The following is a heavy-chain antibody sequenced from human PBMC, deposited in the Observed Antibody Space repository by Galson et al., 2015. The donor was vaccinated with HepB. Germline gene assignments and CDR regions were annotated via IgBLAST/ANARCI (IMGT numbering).Heavy chain of an antibody. D-gene: IGHD6-13*01. CDR3: ARMGDVTYSSSWYVNYFDY. V-gene: IGHV2-26*01. CDR1: GFSLSNARMG. Sequence: PALVKPTQTLTLPCTVSGFSLSNARMGVSWIRQPPGKALEWLAHIFSNDEKSYSTSLKSRLTISKDTSKSQVVLTMTNMDPVDTATYYCARMGDVTYSSSWYVNYFDYWGQGTLVTVSS. CDR2: IFSNDEK. J-gene: IGHJ4*02.